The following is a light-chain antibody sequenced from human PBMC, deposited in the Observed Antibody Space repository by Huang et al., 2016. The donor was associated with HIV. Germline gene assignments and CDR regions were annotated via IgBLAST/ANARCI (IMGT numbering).Light chain of an antibody. J-gene: IGKJ2*01. CDR2: GAS. CDR1: QTVTRRS. CDR3: HQYGRSPPT. Sequence: EIVLTQSPGTLSLSPGERATLSCRANQTVTRRSLAWYQQRPGQAPRLLISGASSRATGIPDRFSGSGSGTDFAPTISGLEPEDFVIYYCHQYGRSPPTFGRGTKLEIK. V-gene: IGKV3-20*01.